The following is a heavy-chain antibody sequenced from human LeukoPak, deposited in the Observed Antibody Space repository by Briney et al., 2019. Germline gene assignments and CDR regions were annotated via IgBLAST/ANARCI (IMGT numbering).Heavy chain of an antibody. CDR3: ARGGGIAGPNWFDP. CDR2: INPNSGGT. V-gene: IGHV1-2*02. J-gene: IGHJ5*02. CDR1: EYTFTGYY. Sequence: ASVKVSCKASEYTFTGYYMHWVRQAPGQGLEWMGWINPNSGGTNYAQKFQGRVTMTRDTSISTAYMELSRLRSDDTAVYYCARGGGIAGPNWFDPWGQGTLVTVSS. D-gene: IGHD6-13*01.